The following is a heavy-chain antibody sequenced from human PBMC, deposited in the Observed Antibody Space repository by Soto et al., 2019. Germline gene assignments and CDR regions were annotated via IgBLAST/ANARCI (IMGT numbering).Heavy chain of an antibody. J-gene: IGHJ6*02. CDR1: GFTFSTYA. CDR2: ISAGGGRT. D-gene: IGHD3-3*01. CDR3: AKDRTLYYDFWSGPPSLDV. V-gene: IGHV3-23*01. Sequence: EVQLLESGGGLVQPGGSLRLSCAASGFTFSTYAMNWVRQAPGKGLEWVSGISAGGGRTHHADSVKGRFTISRDSSKNTLYLQINSLRVEDTAVYFCAKDRTLYYDFWSGPPSLDVWGQGTTVTVSS.